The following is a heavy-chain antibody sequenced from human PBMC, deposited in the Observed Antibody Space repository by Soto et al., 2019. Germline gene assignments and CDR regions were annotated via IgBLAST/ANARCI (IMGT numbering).Heavy chain of an antibody. CDR1: GYTFSSYG. V-gene: IGHV1-69*04. CDR2: IIPILGIA. J-gene: IGHJ4*02. D-gene: IGHD5-18*01. CDR3: ARDKGGYSYGNGFFDY. Sequence: SVKVSCKASGYTFSSYGISWVRQAPGQGLEWMGRIIPILGIANYAQKFQGRVAITADKSTSTAYMELSSLRSEDTAVYYCARDKGGYSYGNGFFDYWGQGTLVTVSS.